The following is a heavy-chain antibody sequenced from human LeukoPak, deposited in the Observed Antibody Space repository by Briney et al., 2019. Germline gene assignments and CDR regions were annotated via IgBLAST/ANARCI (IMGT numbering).Heavy chain of an antibody. Sequence: GGSLRLSCAASGFTFSSYWMHWVRQAPGKGLLWVSRINSDGTTTYYADSVKGRFTISRDNAKNTLYLQMNSLRAEDTAVYYCARGNYYGMDVWGRGTTVTVSS. J-gene: IGHJ6*02. V-gene: IGHV3-74*01. CDR1: GFTFSSYW. CDR2: INSDGTTT. CDR3: ARGNYYGMDV.